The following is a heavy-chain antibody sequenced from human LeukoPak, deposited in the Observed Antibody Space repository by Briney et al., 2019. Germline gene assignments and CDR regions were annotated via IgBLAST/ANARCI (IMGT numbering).Heavy chain of an antibody. CDR1: CGSISSYY. Sequence: SDTLSLTCTLSCGSISSYYRRWLRQPPGRGLEWLGYIYYSGSTNYNPPLKSRVTISVAMSKNQFSLKLRSVRAAVTAVYYCARSIAAAAGIDYWGQGTLVTVSS. CDR2: IYYSGST. D-gene: IGHD6-13*01. CDR3: ARSIAAAAGIDY. J-gene: IGHJ4*02. V-gene: IGHV4-59*07.